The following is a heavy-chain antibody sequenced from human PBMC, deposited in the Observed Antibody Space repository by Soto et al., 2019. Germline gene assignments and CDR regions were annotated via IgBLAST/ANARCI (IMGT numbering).Heavy chain of an antibody. CDR1: GFTVSSFY. D-gene: IGHD5-12*01. Sequence: GGSLRLSCAASGFTVSSFYMSWVRQAPGEGLRWVSIIYSGGTTYYADSVKGRFTVSRDNSRNTLFLQMNSLRAEDTAVYYCARGRWLRLLDSWGQGTLVTVSS. V-gene: IGHV3-66*01. J-gene: IGHJ4*02. CDR3: ARGRWLRLLDS. CDR2: IYSGGTT.